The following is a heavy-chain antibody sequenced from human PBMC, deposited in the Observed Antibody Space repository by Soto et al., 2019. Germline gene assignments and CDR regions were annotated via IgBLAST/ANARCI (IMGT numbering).Heavy chain of an antibody. J-gene: IGHJ4*02. V-gene: IGHV3-30*03. Sequence: QVQLVDSGGGVVQPGRSLRLTCVASGSTFRTFGMHWVRQAPGKGLEWVAVISDDGSNKYYADSVKGRFAISRDNSKNTLYLQMNSLGAEDTAVYYCARDFWSGFCFDYWGQGTLVTVSS. D-gene: IGHD3-3*01. CDR1: GSTFRTFG. CDR2: ISDDGSNK. CDR3: ARDFWSGFCFDY.